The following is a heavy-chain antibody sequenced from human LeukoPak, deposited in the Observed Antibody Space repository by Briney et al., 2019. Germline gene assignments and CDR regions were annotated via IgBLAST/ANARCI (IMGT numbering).Heavy chain of an antibody. D-gene: IGHD6-19*01. J-gene: IGHJ4*02. Sequence: ASVKVSCKASGYTFTDYYVHWVRQAPGQGLEWMGWINPNSGGTNYAQKFQGRVTMTRDTSISTAYMELSRLRSEDTAVYYCARGRVAGVDYWGQGTLVTVSS. CDR1: GYTFTDYY. CDR3: ARGRVAGVDY. V-gene: IGHV1-2*02. CDR2: INPNSGGT.